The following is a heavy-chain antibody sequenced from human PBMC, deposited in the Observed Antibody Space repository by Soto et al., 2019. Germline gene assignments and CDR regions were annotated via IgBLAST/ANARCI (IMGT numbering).Heavy chain of an antibody. CDR2: ILPVFGTT. CDR3: ARDGGVVELKY. D-gene: IGHD3-16*01. V-gene: IGHV1-69*18. Sequence: VQLVQSGAELKKPGSSVKVSCKASGDTFSGYPINWVRQAPGEGLEWMGRILPVFGTTRDARRFAGRVTFTADESTNAAYMGLRGLLSEATAVYDCARDGGVVELKYWGPGTLVTVSS. J-gene: IGHJ4*02. CDR1: GDTFSGYP.